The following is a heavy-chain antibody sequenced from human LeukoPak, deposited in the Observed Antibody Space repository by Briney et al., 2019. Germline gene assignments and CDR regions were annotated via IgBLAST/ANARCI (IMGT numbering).Heavy chain of an antibody. D-gene: IGHD3-10*01. Sequence: SETLSLTCAVSGGSISNYYWSWIRQPAGKGLEWIGRIYTSGSTNYNPSLKSRVTMSVDTSKNQFSLKLSSVTAADTAVYYCARDEPYYYGSGTNYYYYMDVWGKGTTVTISS. J-gene: IGHJ6*03. V-gene: IGHV4-4*07. CDR1: GGSISNYY. CDR2: IYTSGST. CDR3: ARDEPYYYGSGTNYYYYMDV.